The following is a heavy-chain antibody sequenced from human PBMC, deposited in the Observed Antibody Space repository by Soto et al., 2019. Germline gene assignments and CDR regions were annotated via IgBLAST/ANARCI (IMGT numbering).Heavy chain of an antibody. CDR2: VYYRGRS. Sequence: SETLSLTCTVSGGSVSYSNYYWGWIRQSPGKGLEWIGSVYYRGRSYSKSSVKSRVTISVDTSKNQFSLNLNSVTASDTAVYYCVSQRTSVLTQAYFDYWGPGALVTVSS. D-gene: IGHD2-8*01. J-gene: IGHJ4*02. CDR3: VSQRTSVLTQAYFDY. CDR1: GGSVSYSNYY. V-gene: IGHV4-39*01.